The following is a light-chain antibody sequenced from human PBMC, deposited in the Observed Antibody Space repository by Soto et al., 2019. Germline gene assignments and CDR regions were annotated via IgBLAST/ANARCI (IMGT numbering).Light chain of an antibody. V-gene: IGKV1-27*01. CDR2: AAS. CDR3: QKYNSAPQT. J-gene: IGKJ1*01. CDR1: QGIGNL. Sequence: DIQMTQSPSSLSASVGDRVTITCRASQGIGNLLAWYQQKPGKVPKLLIYAASTLQSGVPSRFSGSGSGTDFTLTISSLQPEDVATYYCQKYNSAPQTFGRGTKVEIK.